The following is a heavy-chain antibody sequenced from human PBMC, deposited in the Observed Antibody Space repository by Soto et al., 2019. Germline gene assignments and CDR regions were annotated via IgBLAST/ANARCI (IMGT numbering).Heavy chain of an antibody. CDR3: VVEAACGGDCYAFDA. J-gene: IGHJ4*02. CDR2: IIPLFGTA. D-gene: IGHD2-21*02. CDR1: GGTYSSNT. Sequence: QVQLVQSGAAVKKPGSSVKISCKASGGTYSSNTINWVRQTAGQGLEWMGGIIPLFGTANYAEKFRGRVTIPADRSTNTEYMEMRSLRSADTAVYYCVVEAACGGDCYAFDAWGQGTLVTVSS. V-gene: IGHV1-69*06.